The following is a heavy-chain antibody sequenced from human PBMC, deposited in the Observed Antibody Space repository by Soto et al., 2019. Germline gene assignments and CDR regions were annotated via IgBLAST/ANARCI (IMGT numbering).Heavy chain of an antibody. V-gene: IGHV4-34*01. CDR2: INHSGST. CDR1: GGSFSGYY. J-gene: IGHJ6*02. CDR3: ARGRTAMVNYYYYYGMDV. D-gene: IGHD5-18*01. Sequence: SETLSLTCAVYGGSFSGYYWSWIRQPPGKGLEWIGEINHSGSTNYNPSLKSRVTISVDTSKSQFSLKLSSVTAADTAVYYCARGRTAMVNYYYYYGMDVWGQGTTVTVSS.